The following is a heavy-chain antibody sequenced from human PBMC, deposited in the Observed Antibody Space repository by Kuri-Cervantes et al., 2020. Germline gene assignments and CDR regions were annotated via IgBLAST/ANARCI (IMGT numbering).Heavy chain of an antibody. CDR3: ARDGLGSGSHHWFDP. CDR1: GGSFSGYY. V-gene: IGHV4-34*01. D-gene: IGHD3-10*01. Sequence: SETLSLTCAVYGGSFSGYYWSWIRQPPGKGLEWIGEINHSGSTNYNPSLKSRVTISVDASKNQFSLKLSSVTAADTAVYYCARDGLGSGSHHWFDPWGQGTLITVSS. J-gene: IGHJ5*02. CDR2: INHSGST.